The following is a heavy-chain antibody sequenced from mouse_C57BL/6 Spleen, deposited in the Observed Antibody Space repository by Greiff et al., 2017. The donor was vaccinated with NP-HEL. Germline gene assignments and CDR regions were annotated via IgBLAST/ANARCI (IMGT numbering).Heavy chain of an antibody. D-gene: IGHD2-3*01. V-gene: IGHV1-19*01. J-gene: IGHJ4*01. CDR1: GYTFTDYY. Sequence: EVQLQQSGPVLVKPGASVKMSCKASGYTFTDYYMNWVKQSHGKSLEWIGVINPYNGGTSYNQKFKGKATLTVDKSSSTAYMELNSLTSEDSAVYYCARMNDGYYDAMDYWGQGTSVTVSS. CDR3: ARMNDGYYDAMDY. CDR2: INPYNGGT.